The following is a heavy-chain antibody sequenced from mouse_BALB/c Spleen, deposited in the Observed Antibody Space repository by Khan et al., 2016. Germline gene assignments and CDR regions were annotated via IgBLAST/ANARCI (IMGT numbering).Heavy chain of an antibody. Sequence: QVRLQQSGPGILQPSQTLSLTCSFSGFSLSTSGMGVSWIRQPSGKGLEWLAHIYWDDDKRYNPSLKSRLTISKDTSRNQVFLKITSVDTADTATYYCAADDSFAYWGQGTLFTVSA. CDR3: AADDSFAY. D-gene: IGHD2-13*01. CDR1: GFSLSTSGMG. J-gene: IGHJ3*01. CDR2: IYWDDDK. V-gene: IGHV8-12*01.